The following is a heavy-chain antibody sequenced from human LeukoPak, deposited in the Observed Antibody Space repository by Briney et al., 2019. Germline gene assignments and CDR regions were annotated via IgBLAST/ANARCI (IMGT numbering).Heavy chain of an antibody. CDR1: GFTFSSYE. V-gene: IGHV3-48*03. CDR2: ISSSGSTI. J-gene: IGHJ3*01. Sequence: PGGSLSLFCAASGFTFSSYEMNWVRQAPGKGLEWLSYISSSGSTIYYADPVKGRFTISRDNAKSSLYLQMNTLRAEDTAVYYCARAGHVITMIVVLDAFDVWGQGTMVTVSS. D-gene: IGHD3-22*01. CDR3: ARAGHVITMIVVLDAFDV.